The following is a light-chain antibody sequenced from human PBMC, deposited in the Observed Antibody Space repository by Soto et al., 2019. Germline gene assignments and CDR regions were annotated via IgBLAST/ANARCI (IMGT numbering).Light chain of an antibody. CDR1: QDISSW. V-gene: IGKV1-12*01. CDR2: AAS. Sequence: DIQMTQSPSSVSASVGDRGTITCRASQDISSWLAWYQQKPGKAPKLLIYAASSLQSGVPSRFSGSASGTDFSLTISSLQPEDFATYYCQQANSFPPTFGHGTRLEIK. CDR3: QQANSFPPT. J-gene: IGKJ5*01.